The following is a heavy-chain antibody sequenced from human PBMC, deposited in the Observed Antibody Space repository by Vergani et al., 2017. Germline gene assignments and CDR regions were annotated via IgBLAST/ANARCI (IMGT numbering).Heavy chain of an antibody. J-gene: IGHJ6*02. CDR3: TMDAVTIWENIVVLTATPVYYYYYYGMDV. CDR2: IRSKTYGGTT. Sequence: EVQLVESGGGLVQPGRSLRLSCTASGFTFGDYAMSWFRQAPGKGLEWVGFIRSKTYGGTTEYAASVKGRFTISRDDSKSIAYVQMNSLKTEDTAVYYCTMDAVTIWENIVVLTATPVYYYYYYGMDVWGQGTTVTVSS. V-gene: IGHV3-49*03. D-gene: IGHD2-21*02. CDR1: GFTFGDYA.